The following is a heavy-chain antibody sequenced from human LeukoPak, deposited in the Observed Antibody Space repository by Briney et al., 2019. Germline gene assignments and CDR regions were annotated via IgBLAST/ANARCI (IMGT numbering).Heavy chain of an antibody. Sequence: SETLSLTCTVSGGSISSYYWSWIRQPPGKGLEWIGYIYYSGSTNYNPSLKSRVTISVDTSKNQFSLKLSSVTAADTAVYYCARDPYIVASSRYFDLWGRGTLVTVSS. J-gene: IGHJ2*01. D-gene: IGHD5-12*01. CDR3: ARDPYIVASSRYFDL. CDR2: IYYSGST. CDR1: GGSISSYY. V-gene: IGHV4-59*12.